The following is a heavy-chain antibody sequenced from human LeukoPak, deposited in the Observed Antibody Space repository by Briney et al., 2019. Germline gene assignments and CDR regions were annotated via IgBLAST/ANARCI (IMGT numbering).Heavy chain of an antibody. CDR3: ARLGGAQGYYYRSGSNHYFDH. D-gene: IGHD3-10*01. CDR1: GFTFVGHY. V-gene: IGHV1-2*02. Sequence: ASVTVSCKTSGFTFVGHYMHWVRHAPGQGLEWMGWINADSGGTDYPQKVRGRVTMTRDTSSNTLYMELSSLRSDDTAVYYCARLGGAQGYYYRSGSNHYFDHWGQGTLVTVSS. J-gene: IGHJ4*02. CDR2: INADSGGT.